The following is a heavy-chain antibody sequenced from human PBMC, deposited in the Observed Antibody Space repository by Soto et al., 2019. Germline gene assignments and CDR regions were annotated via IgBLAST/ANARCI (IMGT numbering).Heavy chain of an antibody. J-gene: IGHJ4*02. CDR2: IIHSGYT. CDR3: ARGSLLMVYATFDY. V-gene: IGHV4-34*01. CDR1: GGSFSDYY. Sequence: PSETLSLTCAVYGGSFSDYYWTWIRQSPEKGLEWIGEIIHSGYTNYNPSLKSRVTISIDTSKNHFSLKLSSVTAADTAVYYCARGSLLMVYATFDYWGQGTLVTVSS. D-gene: IGHD2-8*01.